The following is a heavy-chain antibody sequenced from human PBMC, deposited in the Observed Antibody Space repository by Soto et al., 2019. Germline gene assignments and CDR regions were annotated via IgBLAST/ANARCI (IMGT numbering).Heavy chain of an antibody. D-gene: IGHD3-22*01. CDR2: MNPNSGNT. CDR1: GYTFTSYD. J-gene: IGHJ4*02. V-gene: IGHV1-8*01. Sequence: QVQLVQSGAEVKKPGASVKVSCKASGYTFTSYDINWVRQATGQGLEWMGWMNPNSGNTGYAQKFQGRVTMTRNTAMSVAYVELSSLRSEETALYYCAMGRVYWLEYWSQGTLVTVSS. CDR3: AMGRVYWLEY.